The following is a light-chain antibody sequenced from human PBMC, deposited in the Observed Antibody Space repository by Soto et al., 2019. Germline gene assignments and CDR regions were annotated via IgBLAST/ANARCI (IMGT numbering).Light chain of an antibody. CDR3: QQYNSYSYT. CDR2: KAS. CDR1: QSISSW. V-gene: IGKV1-5*03. J-gene: IGKJ2*01. Sequence: DIQMTQSPSTLSASVGDRVTITCRASQSISSWLAWYQQKPGKAPKLLIYKASSLESGVPSRFGGSRSGTEFTLTISSLQPDDFASYYCQQYNSYSYTFGQGTKLEIK.